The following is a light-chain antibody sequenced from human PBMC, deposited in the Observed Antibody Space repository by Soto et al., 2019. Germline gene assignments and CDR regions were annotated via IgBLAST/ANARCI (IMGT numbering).Light chain of an antibody. V-gene: IGKV3-20*01. Sequence: EMVLAQSPGTLPLSPGESATLSCRASHSVSSSFLAWYQQKAGQAPRLLIYGASRRATGIPDRFSGSGSGTDFTLTISRLEPEDFAVYYCQQYVSSPWAFGQGTKVDIK. J-gene: IGKJ1*01. CDR2: GAS. CDR3: QQYVSSPWA. CDR1: HSVSSSF.